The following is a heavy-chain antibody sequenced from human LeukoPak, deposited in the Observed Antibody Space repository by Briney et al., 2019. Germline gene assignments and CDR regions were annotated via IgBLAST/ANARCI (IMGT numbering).Heavy chain of an antibody. CDR1: GGSISSYY. CDR3: ARGELELAPFDY. J-gene: IGHJ4*02. CDR2: IYYSGST. Sequence: MASETLSLTCTVSGGSISSYYWSWIRQPPGKGLEWIGYIYYSGSTNYNPSLKSRVTISVDTSKNQFSLKLSSVTAADTAVYYCARGELELAPFDYWGQGTLVTVSS. V-gene: IGHV4-59*01. D-gene: IGHD1-26*01.